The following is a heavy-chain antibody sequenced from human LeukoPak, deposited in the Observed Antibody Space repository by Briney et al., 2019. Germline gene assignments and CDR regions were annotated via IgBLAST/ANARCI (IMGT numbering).Heavy chain of an antibody. V-gene: IGHV3-33*08. D-gene: IGHD5-12*01. CDR2: IWYDGSNK. Sequence: GRSLRLSCAASGFTFSSYGMHWVRQAPGKGLEWVAVIWYDGSNKYYADSVKGRFTISRDNSKNTLYLQMNSLRAEDTAVYYCARGRYDIVATPLGVYFDYWGQGTLVTVSS. J-gene: IGHJ4*02. CDR3: ARGRYDIVATPLGVYFDY. CDR1: GFTFSSYG.